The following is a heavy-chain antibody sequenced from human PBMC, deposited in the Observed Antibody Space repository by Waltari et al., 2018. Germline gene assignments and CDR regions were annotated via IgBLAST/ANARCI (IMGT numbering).Heavy chain of an antibody. Sequence: EEQLVESGGGLVQPGGSLILSCAASGFIFSSYSMSWVRQAPGKGLRWLSYISGRRDTIFYAASVKGRCTISRDNGKNSLYLQMNSLRAEDTAVYYCARVVYAMEFDPWGQGTLVTVSS. D-gene: IGHD2-8*01. CDR1: GFIFSSYS. CDR3: ARVVYAMEFDP. V-gene: IGHV3-48*04. CDR2: ISGRRDTI. J-gene: IGHJ5*02.